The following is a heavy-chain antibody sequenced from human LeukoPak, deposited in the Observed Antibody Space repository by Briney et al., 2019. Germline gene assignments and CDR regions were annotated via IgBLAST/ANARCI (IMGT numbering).Heavy chain of an antibody. J-gene: IGHJ6*02. CDR1: GFTFSSYW. CDR2: IKKDGSES. D-gene: IGHD3-10*01. V-gene: IGHV3-7*05. Sequence: PGGSLRLSCAASGFTFSSYWMSWVRQAPGKGLEWVANIKKDGSESSYVDSVKGRFTISRDNAKNSLYLQMNTLRAEDTALYYCARFYYGSGSYYNYYYGMDVWGQGTTVTVSS. CDR3: ARFYYGSGSYYNYYYGMDV.